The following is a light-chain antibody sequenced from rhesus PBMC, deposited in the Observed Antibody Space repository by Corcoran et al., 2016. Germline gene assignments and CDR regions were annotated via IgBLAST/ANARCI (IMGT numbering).Light chain of an antibody. V-gene: IGKV3-24*03. CDR3: LQTSDWPLS. CDR1: QSITTY. J-gene: IGKJ4*01. Sequence: EIVMTQSPATLALSPGERATLSCRASQSITTYLAWYQQQPGQAPRILIYGASIRATGIPERFSGSGSGTDFTLSISSLEPEDVGIYFCLQTSDWPLSFGGGTKVEI. CDR2: GAS.